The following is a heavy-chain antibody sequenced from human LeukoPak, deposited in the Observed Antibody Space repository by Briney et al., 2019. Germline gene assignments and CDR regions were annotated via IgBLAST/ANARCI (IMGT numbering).Heavy chain of an antibody. CDR3: ARGSVAGPYYFDH. V-gene: IGHV1-3*01. CDR1: GGTFISYA. CDR2: INAGNGNT. J-gene: IGHJ4*02. Sequence: ASVKVSCKASGGTFISYAIHWVRQAPGQRLEWMGWINAGNGNTKYSQKFQGRVTITRDTSANTAYMELSSLRSEDTAVYYCARGSVAGPYYFDHWGQGTLVTVSS. D-gene: IGHD6-19*01.